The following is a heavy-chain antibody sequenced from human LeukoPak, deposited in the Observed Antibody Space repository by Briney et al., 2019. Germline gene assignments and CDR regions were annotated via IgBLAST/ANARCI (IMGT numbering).Heavy chain of an antibody. Sequence: SVKVSCKAAGGTFSSYAISWVRQAPGQGLEWMGGIIPIFGTANYAQKFQGRVTITTDESTSTAYMELSSLRSEDTAVYYCASWEPQRGGPFDYWGQGTLVTVSS. J-gene: IGHJ4*02. CDR1: GGTFSSYA. CDR2: IIPIFGTA. D-gene: IGHD1-26*01. CDR3: ASWEPQRGGPFDY. V-gene: IGHV1-69*05.